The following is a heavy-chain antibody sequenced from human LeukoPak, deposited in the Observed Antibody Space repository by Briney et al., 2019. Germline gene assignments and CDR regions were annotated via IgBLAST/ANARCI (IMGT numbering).Heavy chain of an antibody. V-gene: IGHV3-74*01. D-gene: IGHD6-13*01. CDR2: INTDGSST. CDR1: GFTFSSYW. Sequence: GGSLRLSCAASGFTFSSYWMHWVRQAPGKGLVWVSRINTDGSSTSYADSVKGRFTISRDNAKNTLYLQMNSLRAEDTAVYYCARDGGSSDFDYWGQGTLVTVSS. CDR3: ARDGGSSDFDY. J-gene: IGHJ4*02.